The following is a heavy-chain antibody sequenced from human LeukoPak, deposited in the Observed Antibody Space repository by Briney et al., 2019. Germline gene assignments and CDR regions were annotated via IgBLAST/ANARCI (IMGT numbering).Heavy chain of an antibody. CDR2: IDPSDSYT. CDR3: ARRTSIVHYYYGMDV. CDR1: GYSFTSYW. V-gene: IGHV5-10-1*01. D-gene: IGHD2-15*01. Sequence: GESLQISCKGSGYSFTSYWISWVRQMPGKGLEWMGRIDPSDSYTNYSPSFQGHVTISADKSISTAYLQWSSLKASDTAMYYCARRTSIVHYYYGMDVWGQGTTVTASS. J-gene: IGHJ6*02.